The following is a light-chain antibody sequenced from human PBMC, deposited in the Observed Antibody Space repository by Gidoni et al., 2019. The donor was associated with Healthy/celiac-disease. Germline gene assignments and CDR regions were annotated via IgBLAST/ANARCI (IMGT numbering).Light chain of an antibody. V-gene: IGLV2-14*03. CDR1: SSDVGGYNY. CDR2: DVS. J-gene: IGLJ1*01. CDR3: SSYTSSSTPYV. Sequence: SSDVGGYNYVSWYQQHPGKAPKLMIYDVSNRPSGVSNRFSGSKSGNTASLTISGLQAEDEADYYCSSYTSSSTPYVFGTGTKVTVL.